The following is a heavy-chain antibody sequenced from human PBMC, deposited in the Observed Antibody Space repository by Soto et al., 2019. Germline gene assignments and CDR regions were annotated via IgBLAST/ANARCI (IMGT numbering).Heavy chain of an antibody. CDR3: AKDITNRGYSYIFDH. J-gene: IGHJ4*02. D-gene: IGHD5-18*01. CDR2: ISGSAGSS. CDR1: GFTFNTYV. V-gene: IGHV3-23*01. Sequence: PGGSLILSCAASGFTFNTYVMNWVRQAPGKGLEWVSSISGSAGSSYYADSVKGRFTISRDNSKNTLYLQMNSLRAEDTAVYYCAKDITNRGYSYIFDHWGQGTQVTVSS.